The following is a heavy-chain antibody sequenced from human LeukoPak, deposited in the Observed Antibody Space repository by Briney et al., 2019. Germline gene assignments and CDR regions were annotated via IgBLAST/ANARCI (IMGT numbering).Heavy chain of an antibody. CDR1: GFTFSSYS. J-gene: IGHJ3*02. V-gene: IGHV3-7*03. CDR3: ARDVLAAGATGTFDI. CDR2: IKQDGSEK. D-gene: IGHD1-14*01. Sequence: GGSLRLSCAASGFTFSSYSMNWVRQAPGKGLEWVANIKQDGSEKYHVDSVKGRFTISRDNAKTSLYLQMNSLRAEDTAVYYCARDVLAAGATGTFDIWGQGTMVTVSS.